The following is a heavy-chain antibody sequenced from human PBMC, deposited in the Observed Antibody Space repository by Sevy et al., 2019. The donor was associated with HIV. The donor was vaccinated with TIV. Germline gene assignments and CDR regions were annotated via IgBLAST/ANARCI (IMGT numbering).Heavy chain of an antibody. J-gene: IGHJ5*02. CDR3: ARPLVGWRVIAAAGTGWFDP. CDR2: IYYSGST. V-gene: IGHV4-39*01. D-gene: IGHD6-13*01. CDR1: GGSISSSSYY. Sequence: SETLSLTCTVSGGSISSSSYYWGWIRQPPGKGLEWIGSIYYSGSTYYNPSLKSRVTISVDTSKNQFSLKLSSVTAADTAVYYCARPLVGWRVIAAAGTGWFDPWVQVTLVTVSS.